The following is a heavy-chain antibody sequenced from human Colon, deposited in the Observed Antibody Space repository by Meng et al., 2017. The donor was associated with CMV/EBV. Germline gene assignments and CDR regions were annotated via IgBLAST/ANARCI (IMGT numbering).Heavy chain of an antibody. V-gene: IGHV4-39*07. D-gene: IGHD2-8*01. CDR2: IYYTGYT. CDR3: VRDSNWLNWFAP. J-gene: IGHJ5*02. Sequence: SETLSLTCTVSGDSIRRDDYYWGWVRQPPGKALEWIGSIYYTGYTSFNPSLKSRVNISLDTSKNQFSLTVKSLTAADSAVYYCVRDSNWLNWFAPWGQGTLVTVSS. CDR1: GDSIRRDDYY.